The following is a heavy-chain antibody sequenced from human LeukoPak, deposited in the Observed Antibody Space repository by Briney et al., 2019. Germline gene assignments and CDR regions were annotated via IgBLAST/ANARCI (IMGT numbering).Heavy chain of an antibody. D-gene: IGHD4-11*01. Sequence: ASVKVSCKASGYTFTNYYMHWVRQAPGQGLEWMGIINPSGGSTTYAQKFQGRVTMTRDTSTSTVYMYLSSLRAEDTAVYYCARLVPDYSNYYYYYMDVWGKGTTVTVSS. CDR1: GYTFTNYY. CDR2: INPSGGST. J-gene: IGHJ6*03. V-gene: IGHV1-46*01. CDR3: ARLVPDYSNYYYYYMDV.